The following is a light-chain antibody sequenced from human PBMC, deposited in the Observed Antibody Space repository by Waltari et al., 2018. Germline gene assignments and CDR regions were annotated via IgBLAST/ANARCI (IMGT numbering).Light chain of an antibody. V-gene: IGKV4-1*01. CDR3: QQYYNTPFS. CDR1: XQFLYTPNKKNY. CDR2: WAS. J-gene: IGKJ1*01. Sequence: DIVMTQSPXXLAVSLGERVXXXXXXXXQFLYTPNKKNYLGWYQKKPGQPPKLLIYWASTRESGVPDRFSGSGSRTDFTLTISSLQAEDVAIYYCQQYYNTPFSFGQGTKVEIK.